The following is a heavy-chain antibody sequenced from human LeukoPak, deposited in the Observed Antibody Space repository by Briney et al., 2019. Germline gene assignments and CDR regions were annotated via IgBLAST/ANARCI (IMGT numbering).Heavy chain of an antibody. Sequence: SETLSLTCTVSGDSISSSSYYWGWIRQPPGKGREWIGSIYYSGTTYYNPSLKSRVTISVDTSKTQFSLKLTSVTAADTAVYYCARGPWFYYYYYYLDVWGKGTTVTVSS. CDR2: IYYSGTT. D-gene: IGHD4/OR15-4a*01. CDR1: GDSISSSSYY. V-gene: IGHV4-39*07. J-gene: IGHJ6*03. CDR3: ARGPWFYYYYYYLDV.